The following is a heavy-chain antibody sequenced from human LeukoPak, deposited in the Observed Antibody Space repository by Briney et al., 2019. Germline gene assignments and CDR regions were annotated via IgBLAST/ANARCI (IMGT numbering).Heavy chain of an antibody. CDR3: AKDPGYSYGAYYYGMDV. Sequence: GGSLRLSCAASGFTFSSYAMSWVRQAPGKGLEWVSAISGSGGSTYYADSVKGRFTISRDNSKNTLYLQMNSLRAGDTAVYYCAKDPGYSYGAYYYGMDVWGQGTTVTVSS. CDR1: GFTFSSYA. D-gene: IGHD5-18*01. V-gene: IGHV3-23*01. CDR2: ISGSGGST. J-gene: IGHJ6*02.